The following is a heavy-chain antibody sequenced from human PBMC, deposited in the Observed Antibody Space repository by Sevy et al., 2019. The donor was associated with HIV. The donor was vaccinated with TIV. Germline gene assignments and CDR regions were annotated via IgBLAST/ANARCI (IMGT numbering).Heavy chain of an antibody. CDR3: AKRGGHDTSGYVSYYYYGMDV. J-gene: IGHJ6*02. CDR2: ISFDGDTK. V-gene: IGHV3-30*18. CDR1: GFSFRNFG. Sequence: GGSLRLSCAASGFSFRNFGMHWVRQAPGKGLEWLALISFDGDTKYYGDSVKGRFTISRDNSKNKPYLQMNSLRVEDTDVYYCAKRGGHDTSGYVSYYYYGMDVWGQGTTVTVSS. D-gene: IGHD3-22*01.